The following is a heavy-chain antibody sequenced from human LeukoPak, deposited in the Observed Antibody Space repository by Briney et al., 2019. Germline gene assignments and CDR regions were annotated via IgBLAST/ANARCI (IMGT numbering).Heavy chain of an antibody. CDR1: GFTFSHYS. D-gene: IGHD6-19*01. CDR2: ITSSSSYI. V-gene: IGHV3-21*01. J-gene: IGHJ4*02. CDR3: TRSDSSGWYRTIDY. Sequence: GGSLRLSCAVSGFTFSHYSMNWVRQAPGRGLEWVSSITSSSSYIYYADSLKGRFTISRDNAKNSLYLQMNSLRAEDTAVYYCTRSDSSGWYRTIDYWGQGTLVTVSS.